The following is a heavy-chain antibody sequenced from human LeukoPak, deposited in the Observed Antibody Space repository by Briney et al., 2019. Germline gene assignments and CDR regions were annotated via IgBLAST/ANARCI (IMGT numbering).Heavy chain of an antibody. J-gene: IGHJ5*02. CDR1: GGSLSSSSYY. V-gene: IGHV4-39*01. CDR2: IYYSGST. Sequence: PSETLSLTCTVSGGSLSSSSYYWGWIRQPPGKGLEWIGSIYYSGSTYYNPSLKSRVTISVDTSKNQFSLKLSSVTAADTAVYYCARLYNWDDDWFDPWGQGTLVTVSS. D-gene: IGHD1-1*01. CDR3: ARLYNWDDDWFDP.